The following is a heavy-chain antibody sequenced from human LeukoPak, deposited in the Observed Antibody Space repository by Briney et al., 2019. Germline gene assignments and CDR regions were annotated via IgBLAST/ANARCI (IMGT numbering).Heavy chain of an antibody. Sequence: GGFLRLSCTASGFTFSNYAMTWVRQAPGKGLEWVSSISGTGGRTYSADSVKGRFTISRDNSKNTLYLQMKNLRVEHTAVYYCAKGLHGGVGYGVDVWGQGTTVSVSS. CDR1: GFTFSNYA. CDR2: ISGTGGRT. J-gene: IGHJ6*02. V-gene: IGHV3-23*01. D-gene: IGHD3-16*01. CDR3: AKGLHGGVGYGVDV.